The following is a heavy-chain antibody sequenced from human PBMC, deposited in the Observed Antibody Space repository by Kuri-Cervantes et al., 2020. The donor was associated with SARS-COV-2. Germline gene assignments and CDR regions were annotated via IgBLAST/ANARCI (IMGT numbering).Heavy chain of an antibody. CDR1: GYSFTSYW. CDR3: ARRAYGEQVDYYYMDV. V-gene: IGHV5-51*01. CDR2: IYPGDSDT. Sequence: KVSCKGSGYSFTSYWIGWVRQMPGKGLEWMGIIYPGDSDTRYSPSFQGQVTISADKSISTAFLQWSSLKASDTATYYCARRAYGEQVDYYYMDVWGKGTTVTSP. J-gene: IGHJ6*03. D-gene: IGHD4-17*01.